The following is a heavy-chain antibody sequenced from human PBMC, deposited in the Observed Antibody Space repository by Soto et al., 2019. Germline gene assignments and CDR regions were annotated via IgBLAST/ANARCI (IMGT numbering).Heavy chain of an antibody. D-gene: IGHD2-15*01. CDR3: AGGGARWPGYFGS. J-gene: IGHJ4*02. CDR1: GGSISGDYY. CDR2: IYYSGSS. V-gene: IGHV4-30-4*08. Sequence: SETLSLTCSVSGGSISGDYYWSWIRQSPEKGLEWIGYIYYSGSSYSNPALQSRLSMSLDTSKNQFSLKLRSGTAADTAVYYCAGGGARWPGYFGSWGQGALVTVSS.